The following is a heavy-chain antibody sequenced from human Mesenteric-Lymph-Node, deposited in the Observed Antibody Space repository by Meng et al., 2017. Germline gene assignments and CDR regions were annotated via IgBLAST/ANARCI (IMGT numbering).Heavy chain of an antibody. J-gene: IGHJ6*02. CDR3: ARRIVHGSSGYSTSPYGMDV. V-gene: IGHV1-2*02. Sequence: ASVKVSCKASGYTFTSYDINWVRQAPGQGLEWMGWINPNSGGTNYAQKFQGRVTMTRDTSISTAYMELSRLRSDDTAVYYCARRIVHGSSGYSTSPYGMDVWGQGTTVTVSS. CDR2: INPNSGGT. D-gene: IGHD3-22*01. CDR1: GYTFTSYD.